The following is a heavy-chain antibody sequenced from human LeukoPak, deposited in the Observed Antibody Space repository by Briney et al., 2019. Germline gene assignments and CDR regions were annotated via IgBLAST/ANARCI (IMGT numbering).Heavy chain of an antibody. J-gene: IGHJ5*02. D-gene: IGHD4/OR15-4a*01. CDR2: IYHSGIT. Sequence: LSLNCTVFGYSISSGYYWGWIRQPPGRGLEWIGSIYHSGITYYNPSLKSRVTISVDTSKNQFSLNLSSVTAADTAVYYCARVLTGDYGTDWFDPWGQGTLVTVSS. V-gene: IGHV4-38-2*02. CDR1: GYSISSGYY. CDR3: ARVLTGDYGTDWFDP.